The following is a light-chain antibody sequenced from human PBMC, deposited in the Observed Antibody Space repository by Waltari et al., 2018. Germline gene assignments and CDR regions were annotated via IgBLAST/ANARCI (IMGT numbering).Light chain of an antibody. CDR3: QVWHDRSNHVV. Sequence: SYVLTQPPSVSVAPGKTATITCGGDKIGSNNVHWYQQRPGQAPVLVISYDTDRPSEIPERFSGSNSGNTATLTISRVEVGDEADYYCQVWHDRSNHVVFGGGTKLTVL. J-gene: IGLJ3*02. CDR2: YDT. CDR1: KIGSNN. V-gene: IGLV3-21*04.